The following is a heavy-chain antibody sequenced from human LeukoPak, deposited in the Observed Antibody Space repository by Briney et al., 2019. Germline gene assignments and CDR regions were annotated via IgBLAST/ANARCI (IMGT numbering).Heavy chain of an antibody. J-gene: IGHJ4*02. CDR2: ISSSGTYI. CDR3: ARDLSLGAPGGFDY. Sequence: GGSLRLSCAASEFTFRSYSMNWVRQAPGKGLEWVSTISSSGTYIYYADSVKGRFTISRDNAENSVYLQMDSLRGDDTAVYYCARDLSLGAPGGFDYWGQGTLVTVSS. V-gene: IGHV3-21*01. CDR1: EFTFRSYS. D-gene: IGHD3-16*01.